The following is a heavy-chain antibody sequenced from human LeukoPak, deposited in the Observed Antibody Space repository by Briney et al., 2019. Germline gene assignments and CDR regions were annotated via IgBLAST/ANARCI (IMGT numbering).Heavy chain of an antibody. CDR3: ASADYSRGWNDWFDP. D-gene: IGHD6-19*01. J-gene: IGHJ5*02. V-gene: IGHV4-59*01. Sequence: KPSETLSLTCTVSGGSISSYYWSWIRQPPGKGLEWIGYIYYSGSTTYNPSLKSRVTISVDTSKNQFSLKLSSVTAADTAVYYCASADYSRGWNDWFDPWGQGTLVTVSS. CDR2: IYYSGST. CDR1: GGSISSYY.